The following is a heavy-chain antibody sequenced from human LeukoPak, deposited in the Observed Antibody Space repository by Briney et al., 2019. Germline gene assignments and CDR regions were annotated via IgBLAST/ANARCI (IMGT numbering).Heavy chain of an antibody. D-gene: IGHD3-16*01. CDR3: ARGSYFQY. CDR1: TGSFLGYY. Sequence: PSETLSLTCAVSTGSFLGYYWSWIRQPPGKGLEWIGEIIHSGKTNFNPSLTSRVTISVDTSKKHFSLNLTSVTAADTAVYYCARGSYFQYWDQGTPVIVSS. J-gene: IGHJ1*01. V-gene: IGHV4-34*01. CDR2: IIHSGKT.